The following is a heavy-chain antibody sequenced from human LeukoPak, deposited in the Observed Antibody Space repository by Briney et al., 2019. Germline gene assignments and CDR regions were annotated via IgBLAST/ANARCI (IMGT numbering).Heavy chain of an antibody. V-gene: IGHV3-11*04. D-gene: IGHD3-10*01. CDR3: ARDLLASGPRDAFDI. CDR2: ISSSGSTI. J-gene: IGHJ3*02. CDR1: GFTFSDYY. Sequence: KAGGSLRLSCAASGFTFSDYYMSWIRQAPGKGLEWVSYISSSGSTIYYADSVKGRFTISRDNAKNSLYLQMNSLRAEDTAVYYCARDLLASGPRDAFDIWGQGTMVTVSS.